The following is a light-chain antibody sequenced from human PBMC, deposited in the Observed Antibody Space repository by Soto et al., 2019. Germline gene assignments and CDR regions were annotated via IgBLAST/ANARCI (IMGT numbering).Light chain of an antibody. V-gene: IGKV1-33*01. J-gene: IGKJ4*01. Sequence: DIQMTQSPSSLSASVGDRVTITCQASQDIRNYVNWYQQKPGKAPKLLIYDASNLETGVPSRFSGSRTGKHFTFTITSLQPEDIAAYYCQHYDSLPPTFGGGTKVEIK. CDR2: DAS. CDR3: QHYDSLPPT. CDR1: QDIRNY.